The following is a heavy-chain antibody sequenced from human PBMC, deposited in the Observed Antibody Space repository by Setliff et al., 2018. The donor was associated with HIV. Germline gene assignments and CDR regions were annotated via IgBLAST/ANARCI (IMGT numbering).Heavy chain of an antibody. D-gene: IGHD3-10*01. Sequence: PGGSLRLSCAASGFAFSTYAMSWVRQAPGKGLEWVSAISDSGGGTYYADSVKGRFTVSRDNSKYTLYLQMNSLRVEDTALYFCSRGTYYKGLDPWGQGTLVTAPQ. V-gene: IGHV3-23*01. J-gene: IGHJ5*02. CDR3: SRGTYYKGLDP. CDR1: GFAFSTYA. CDR2: ISDSGGGT.